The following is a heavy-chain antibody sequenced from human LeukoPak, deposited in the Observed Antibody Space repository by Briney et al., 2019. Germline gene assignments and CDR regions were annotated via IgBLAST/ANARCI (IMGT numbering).Heavy chain of an antibody. CDR3: ARETFSSGDGDYFDY. Sequence: PSETLSLTCTVSGGSISSSSYSWSWIRQPPGKGLEWIGYIYYSGSTYYNPSLKSRVTISVDTSKNQFSLKLSSVTAADTAVYYCARETFSSGDGDYFDYWGQGTLVTVSS. CDR1: GGSISSSSYS. J-gene: IGHJ4*02. CDR2: IYYSGST. D-gene: IGHD7-27*01. V-gene: IGHV4-30-4*07.